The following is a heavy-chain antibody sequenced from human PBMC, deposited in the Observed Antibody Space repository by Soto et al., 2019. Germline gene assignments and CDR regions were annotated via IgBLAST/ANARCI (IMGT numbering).Heavy chain of an antibody. CDR2: VSYEGSIA. Sequence: GCLRLACSASGFSFGSYAMYWVRQPAGKGLEWVATVSYEGSIAYYSDSVKGRFTISRDNSMHTIYLQMNRLRGEDSALYYSARDFEHTEGDYYYYGMDVWGQGTRVTVSS. CDR1: GFSFGSYA. D-gene: IGHD1-26*01. J-gene: IGHJ6*02. CDR3: ARDFEHTEGDYYYYGMDV. V-gene: IGHV3-30*03.